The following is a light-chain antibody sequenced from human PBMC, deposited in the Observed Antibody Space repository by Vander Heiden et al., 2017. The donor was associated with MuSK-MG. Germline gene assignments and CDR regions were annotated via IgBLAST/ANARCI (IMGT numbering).Light chain of an antibody. CDR1: SGSIASNY. Sequence: NFMLTQPHSVSESPGKTVTISCTRSSGSIASNYVPWYQQRPGSSPTTLIYDDNQRPSGVPDRFSGSIDSSSNSASLTISGLKTEDEADYYCQSYDSSNHVVFGGGTKLTVL. CDR2: DDN. CDR3: QSYDSSNHVV. J-gene: IGLJ2*01. V-gene: IGLV6-57*01.